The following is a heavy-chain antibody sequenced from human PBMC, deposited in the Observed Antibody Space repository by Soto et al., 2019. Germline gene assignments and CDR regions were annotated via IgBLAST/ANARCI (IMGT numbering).Heavy chain of an antibody. CDR1: GFSLTTRGVG. V-gene: IGHV2-5*02. CDR3: AHIPNYYQYDWFDP. Sequence: QITLKESGPTLVKPTQTLTLTCTFSGFSLTTRGVGVGWIRQPPRKALECLALIYWDDDKRYSPSLQSRLSITKDTSKNQVVLTMTNVDPVDTATYYCAHIPNYYQYDWFDPWGKGILVSVSS. CDR2: IYWDDDK. D-gene: IGHD3-16*01. J-gene: IGHJ5*02.